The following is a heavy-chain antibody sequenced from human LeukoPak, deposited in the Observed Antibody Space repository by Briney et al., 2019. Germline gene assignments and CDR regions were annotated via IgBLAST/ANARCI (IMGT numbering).Heavy chain of an antibody. V-gene: IGHV4-4*02. Sequence: PSGTLSLTCAVSGGSISSSNWWSWVRQPPGKGLEGIGKIYHSGSTNYNPSLKSRVTISVDKSKNQFSLKLSSVTAADTAVYYCARLYYYDSSGYTPFDYWGQGTLVTVSS. CDR3: ARLYYYDSSGYTPFDY. D-gene: IGHD3-22*01. J-gene: IGHJ4*02. CDR2: IYHSGST. CDR1: GGSISSSNW.